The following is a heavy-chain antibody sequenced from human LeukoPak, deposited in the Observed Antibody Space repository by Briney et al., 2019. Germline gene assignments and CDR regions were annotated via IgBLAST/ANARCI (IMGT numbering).Heavy chain of an antibody. CDR2: IKQDGSEK. D-gene: IGHD3-22*01. CDR3: ARYETAESGYYYGWFDP. V-gene: IGHV3-7*01. J-gene: IGHJ5*02. CDR1: GFTFSSYW. Sequence: GGSLRLSCAASGFTFSSYWMSWVRQAPGKGLEWVANIKQDGSEKYYVDSVKGRFTISRDNAKNSLYLQMNSLRAEDTAVYYCARYETAESGYYYGWFDPWGQGTLVTVSS.